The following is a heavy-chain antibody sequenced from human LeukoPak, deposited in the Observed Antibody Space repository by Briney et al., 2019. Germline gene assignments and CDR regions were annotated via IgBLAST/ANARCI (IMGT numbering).Heavy chain of an antibody. Sequence: GRSLRLSCAASGFTFSSYAMSWVRQAPGKGLEWVSAISGSGGSTYYADSVKGRFTISRDNSKNTLYLQMNSLRAEDTAVYYCAGMIWSGYYGYFDYWGQGTLVTVSS. CDR3: AGMIWSGYYGYFDY. J-gene: IGHJ4*02. V-gene: IGHV3-23*01. CDR1: GFTFSSYA. CDR2: ISGSGGST. D-gene: IGHD3-3*01.